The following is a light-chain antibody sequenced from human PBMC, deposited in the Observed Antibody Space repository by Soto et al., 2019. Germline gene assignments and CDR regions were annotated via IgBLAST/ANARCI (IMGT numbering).Light chain of an antibody. CDR3: SSYTTSSIPFYV. CDR2: DVT. J-gene: IGLJ1*01. Sequence: QSALTQPASVSGSPGQSITISCTGTSSDVGGYNYVSWYQHHPGKAPKLIIYDVTNRPSGVSNPFSGSKSGNTASLTISGLQPEDVSYYYSSSYTTSSIPFYVFGTGTKVTVL. CDR1: SSDVGGYNY. V-gene: IGLV2-14*03.